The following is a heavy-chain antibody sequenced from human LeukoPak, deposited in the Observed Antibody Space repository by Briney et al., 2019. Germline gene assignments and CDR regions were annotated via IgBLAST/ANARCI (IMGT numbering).Heavy chain of an antibody. CDR1: GGTFSSYA. Sequence: ASVKVSCKASGGTFSSYAISWVRQAPGQGLEWMGGIIPIFGTANYAQKFQGRITITADVSTSTAYMELSSLRSEDTAVYYCASVGSGSYPFDYWGQGTLVTVSS. J-gene: IGHJ4*02. V-gene: IGHV1-69*13. CDR2: IIPIFGTA. CDR3: ASVGSGSYPFDY. D-gene: IGHD3-10*01.